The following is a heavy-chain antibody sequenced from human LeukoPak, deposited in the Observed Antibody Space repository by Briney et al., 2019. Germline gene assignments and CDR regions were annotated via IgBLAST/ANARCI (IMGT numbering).Heavy chain of an antibody. J-gene: IGHJ4*02. D-gene: IGHD3-9*01. CDR3: ARVRTTYYGILTAYDLDY. Sequence: ASVKVSCKASGYTFTSYGISWVRQAPGQGLEWMGWISAYNGNTNYAQKLQGRVTMTTDTSTSTAYMELRSLRSDDTAVYYCARVRTTYYGILTAYDLDYWGQGTLVTVSS. CDR1: GYTFTSYG. V-gene: IGHV1-18*01. CDR2: ISAYNGNT.